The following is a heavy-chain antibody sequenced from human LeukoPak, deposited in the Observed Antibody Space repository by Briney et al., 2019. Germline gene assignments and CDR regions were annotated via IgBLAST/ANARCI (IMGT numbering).Heavy chain of an antibody. CDR1: GFSFSTSW. D-gene: IGHD1-26*01. CDR2: IKSDGIST. Sequence: PGGSLRLSCAASGFSFSTSWMHWVRQAPGKGLVWVSRIKSDGISTTYADSVRGRFTISGDNAKNTLYLQMNSLRADDTAVYYCARSGRGGAFDIWGQGTMVTVSS. J-gene: IGHJ3*02. CDR3: ARSGRGGAFDI. V-gene: IGHV3-74*01.